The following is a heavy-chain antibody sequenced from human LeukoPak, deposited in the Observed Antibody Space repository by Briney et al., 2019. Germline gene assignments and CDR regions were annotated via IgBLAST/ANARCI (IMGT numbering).Heavy chain of an antibody. CDR2: IGTVGDT. D-gene: IGHD6-13*01. CDR1: GFTFSTYD. V-gene: IGHV3-13*01. CDR3: ARGSRWYGSDFDI. J-gene: IGHJ3*02. Sequence: PGGSLRLSCAASGFTFSTYDMHWVRQVTGKGLEWVSSIGTVGDTYYLGSVKGRFTISRENAKNSLYLQMNSLRAGDTAVYYCARGSRWYGSDFDIWGQGTMVTVAS.